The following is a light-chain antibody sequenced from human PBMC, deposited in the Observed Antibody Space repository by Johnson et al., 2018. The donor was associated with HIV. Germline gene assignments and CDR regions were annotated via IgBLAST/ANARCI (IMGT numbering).Light chain of an antibody. CDR3: GTWDSSLNAYV. J-gene: IGLJ1*01. CDR1: SSNIGNNY. Sequence: QSMLTQPPSVSAAPGQKVTISCSGSSSNIGNNYVSWYQQLPGTAPKLLIYDNNKRPSGIPDRFSGSKSGTSATLGITGLQTGDEADYYCGTWDSSLNAYVFGAATKVAGL. CDR2: DNN. V-gene: IGLV1-51*01.